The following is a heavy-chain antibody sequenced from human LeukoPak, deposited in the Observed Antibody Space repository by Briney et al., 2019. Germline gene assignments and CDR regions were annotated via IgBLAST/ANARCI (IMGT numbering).Heavy chain of an antibody. CDR2: IIPILGIA. V-gene: IGHV1-69*04. CDR3: AISRDGYNHFDY. CDR1: GGTFSSYA. Sequence: ASVKVSCKASGGTFSSYAISWVRQAPGQGLEWMGRIIPILGIASYAQKFQGRVTITADKSTSTAYMELSSLRSEDTAVYYCAISRDGYNHFDYWGQGTLVTVSS. D-gene: IGHD5-24*01. J-gene: IGHJ4*02.